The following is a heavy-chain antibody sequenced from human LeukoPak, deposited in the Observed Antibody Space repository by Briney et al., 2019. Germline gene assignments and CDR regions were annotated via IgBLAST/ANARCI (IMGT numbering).Heavy chain of an antibody. J-gene: IGHJ4*02. CDR3: ARGGLDSPFDY. D-gene: IGHD3-16*01. CDR2: IIPIFGTA. V-gene: IGHV1-69*13. CDR1: GGTFSSYA. Sequence: GASVKVSCKASGGTFSSYAISWVRQAPGQGLEWMGGIIPIFGTANYAQKFQGRVTITADESTSTAYMELRSLRSDDTAVYYCARGGLDSPFDYWGQGTLVTVSS.